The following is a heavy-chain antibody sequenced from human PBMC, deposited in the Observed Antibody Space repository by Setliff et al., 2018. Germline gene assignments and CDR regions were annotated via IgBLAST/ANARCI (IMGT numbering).Heavy chain of an antibody. J-gene: IGHJ4*02. CDR1: GYTFTSYG. CDR3: ARKLGSSGWYTFDY. D-gene: IGHD6-19*01. Sequence: ASVKVSCKASGYTFTSYGFSWVRQAPGQGLEWMGWISVYNGKTKYAQKFQGWVTMTTDTSTSTAYMELRSLRSDDTAVYYCARKLGSSGWYTFDYWGQGTLVTVSS. V-gene: IGHV1-18*01. CDR2: ISVYNGKT.